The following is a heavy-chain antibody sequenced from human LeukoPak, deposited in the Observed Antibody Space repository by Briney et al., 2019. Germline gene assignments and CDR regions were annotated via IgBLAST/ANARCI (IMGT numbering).Heavy chain of an antibody. Sequence: GGSLRLSCAASGFTFSSFEMNWIRQAPGKGLEWVSSISSSGSNIYYADPVKGRFTISRDNAKNSLYLQMDSLRAEDTAVYYCARIYFGAGSYRYWGQGTLVTVSS. V-gene: IGHV3-48*03. CDR3: ARIYFGAGSYRY. CDR1: GFTFSSFE. D-gene: IGHD3-10*01. CDR2: ISSSGSNI. J-gene: IGHJ4*02.